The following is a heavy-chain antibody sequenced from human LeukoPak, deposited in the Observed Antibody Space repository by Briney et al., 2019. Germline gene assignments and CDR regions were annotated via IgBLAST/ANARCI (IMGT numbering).Heavy chain of an antibody. CDR2: VHHSGST. D-gene: IGHD1-20*01. CDR3: ARERRAITGMGYYYYGMDV. J-gene: IGHJ6*02. CDR1: GGSVSGDNW. Sequence: SETLSLTCAVSGGSVSGDNWWSWVRQPPGKGLEWIGEVHHSGSTKYNPSLKSRLTISVDKSKKQFSLRLSSVTAADTAVYYCARERRAITGMGYYYYGMDVWGQGTTVTVSS. V-gene: IGHV4-4*02.